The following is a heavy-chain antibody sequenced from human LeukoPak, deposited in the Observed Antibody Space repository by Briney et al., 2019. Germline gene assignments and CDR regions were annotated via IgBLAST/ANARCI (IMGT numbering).Heavy chain of an antibody. CDR1: GFSFSGYA. Sequence: GGSLRLSCVASGFSFSGYAIHWVRQAPGKGVEWVALISFNGGRKDYADSVKGRFTISRDNSKNTVFLQINSLRTDDSAVYWCVKVYPTVTTSSVLGSWGQGTLVTVSS. CDR2: ISFNGGRK. V-gene: IGHV3-30*04. D-gene: IGHD4-17*01. J-gene: IGHJ4*02. CDR3: VKVYPTVTTSSVLGS.